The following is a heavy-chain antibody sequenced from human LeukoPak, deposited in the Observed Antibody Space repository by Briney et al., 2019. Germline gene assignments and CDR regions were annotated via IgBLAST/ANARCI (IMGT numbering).Heavy chain of an antibody. CDR3: AKERAGNYYNHNDY. J-gene: IGHJ4*01. D-gene: IGHD3-10*01. CDR2: ISGDGSIT. CDR1: GFTISAYG. Sequence: GGSLRLSCAASGFTISAYGMRWVRQAPGKGLVWVSRISGDGSITAYADSVKGRFTISRDNAKNTLYLQMNSLRAEDTAVYYCAKERAGNYYNHNDYWGQGPLVTVSS. V-gene: IGHV3-74*01.